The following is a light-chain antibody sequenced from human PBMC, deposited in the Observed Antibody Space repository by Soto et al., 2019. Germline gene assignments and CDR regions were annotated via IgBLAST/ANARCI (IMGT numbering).Light chain of an antibody. J-gene: IGKJ4*01. CDR3: QQYINWPLT. CDR1: QSINTD. Sequence: EIVMTQSPVTLSVSPGERATLSCRASQSINTDLAWYQQNPGQAPRLLIYGASTRATGIPARFSGSGSGTEFTLTISSLQSEDFAVYYCQQYINWPLTFGGGAKVEIK. CDR2: GAS. V-gene: IGKV3-15*01.